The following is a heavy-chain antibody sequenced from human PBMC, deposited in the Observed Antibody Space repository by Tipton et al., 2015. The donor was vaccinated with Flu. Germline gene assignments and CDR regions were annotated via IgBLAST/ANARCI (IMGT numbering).Heavy chain of an antibody. J-gene: IGHJ4*02. V-gene: IGHV4-4*07. CDR3: ARDRGWPASLDY. D-gene: IGHD3-10*01. CDR2: IYTSGST. CDR1: GGSMSSFY. Sequence: TLSLTCIVSGGSMSSFYWSWIRQPAGKGLEWIGRIYTSGSTSYNPSLRSRVTISVDTSRNHFSLTLQSVTAADTAVYYCARDRGWPASLDYWGQGILVTVSS.